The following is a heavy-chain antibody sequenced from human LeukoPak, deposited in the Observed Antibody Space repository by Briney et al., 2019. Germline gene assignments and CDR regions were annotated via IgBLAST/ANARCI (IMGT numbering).Heavy chain of an antibody. J-gene: IGHJ6*03. CDR3: AKDLGLIKAYYYMDV. V-gene: IGHV3-30*02. Sequence: GGSLRLSCAASGFTFSSYSMNWVRQAPGKGLEWVAFIRYDGSNKYYADSVKGRFTISRDNSKNTLYLQMNSLRAEDTAVYYCAKDLGLIKAYYYMDVWGKGTTVTISS. CDR2: IRYDGSNK. CDR1: GFTFSSYS.